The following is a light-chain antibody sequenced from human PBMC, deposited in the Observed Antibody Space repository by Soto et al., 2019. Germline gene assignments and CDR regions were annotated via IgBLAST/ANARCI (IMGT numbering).Light chain of an antibody. Sequence: DIQMTQSPSTLSGSVGDRVTITCRASQTISSWLAWYQQKPGKAPKLLIYKASTLKSGVPSRFSGTGSGTEFTLTISRLQPDDFETYYCQHHNSYSEAFGQGTKVDIK. CDR3: QHHNSYSEA. J-gene: IGKJ1*01. CDR2: KAS. V-gene: IGKV1-5*03. CDR1: QTISSW.